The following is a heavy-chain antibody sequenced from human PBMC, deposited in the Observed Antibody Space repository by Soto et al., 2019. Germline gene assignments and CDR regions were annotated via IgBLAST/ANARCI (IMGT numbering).Heavy chain of an antibody. CDR2: IKTDGTYA. Sequence: EVQVVESGGDLVQPGGSLRLSCAASGFTFSTYWMHWVRQAPGKGLLWVSRIKTDGTYATYADSVKGRFTISRDNAKNTLYLQLNSLRVEDEAVYYCAAGGSGYYANWGQGTPVTVSS. CDR3: AAGGSGYYAN. V-gene: IGHV3-74*01. D-gene: IGHD3-22*01. J-gene: IGHJ4*02. CDR1: GFTFSTYW.